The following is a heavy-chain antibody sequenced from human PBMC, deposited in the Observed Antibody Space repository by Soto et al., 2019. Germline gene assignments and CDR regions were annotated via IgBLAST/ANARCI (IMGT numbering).Heavy chain of an antibody. CDR2: ISTDKGKT. J-gene: IGHJ4*02. Sequence: QVQLMQSGPEVKKPGASVKVSCKTSGYTFTSFGISWVRQAPEQGLEWMGWISTDKGKTNYAQKFQGRVTMTTDTSTSTAYMELRSLRSDDTAVYYCATRSPAFDYWGQGTLVTVSS. V-gene: IGHV1-18*01. CDR1: GYTFTSFG. CDR3: ATRSPAFDY.